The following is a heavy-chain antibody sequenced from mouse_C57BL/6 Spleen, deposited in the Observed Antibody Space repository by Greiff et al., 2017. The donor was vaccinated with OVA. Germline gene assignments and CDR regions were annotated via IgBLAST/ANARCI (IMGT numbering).Heavy chain of an antibody. J-gene: IGHJ4*01. Sequence: QVQLQQSGPGLVQPSQSLSITCTVSGFSLTSYGVHWVRPSPGKGLEWLGVLWSGGSTDYNAAFISRLSISKDNSKSQVFFKMNSLQADDTAIYYCARNLGGMDYWGQGTSVTVSS. D-gene: IGHD4-1*01. CDR3: ARNLGGMDY. V-gene: IGHV2-2*01. CDR2: LWSGGST. CDR1: GFSLTSYG.